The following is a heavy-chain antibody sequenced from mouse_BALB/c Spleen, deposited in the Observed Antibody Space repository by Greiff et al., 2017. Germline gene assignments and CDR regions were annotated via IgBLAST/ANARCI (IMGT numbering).Heavy chain of an antibody. CDR2: INPGSGGT. Sequence: VQLQQSGAELVRPGTSVKVSCKASGYAFTNYLIEWVKQRPGQGLEWIGVINPGSGGTNYNEKFKGKATLTADKSSSTAYMQLSSLTSDDSAVYFCARRGGYDGFAYWGQGTLVTVSA. V-gene: IGHV1-54*01. J-gene: IGHJ3*01. CDR1: GYAFTNYL. D-gene: IGHD2-2*01. CDR3: ARRGGYDGFAY.